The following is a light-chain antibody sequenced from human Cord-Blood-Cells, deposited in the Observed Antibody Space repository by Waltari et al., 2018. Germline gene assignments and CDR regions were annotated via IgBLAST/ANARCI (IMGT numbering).Light chain of an antibody. CDR3: QAWDSSTV. J-gene: IGLJ1*01. CDR2: QDS. V-gene: IGLV3-1*01. Sequence: SYELTQPPLVSVSPGQTASIPCSGDKLGDTYACWYQQKPGQSPVLVIYQDSKRPSGIPERFSGSNSGNTATLTISGTQAMDEADYYCQAWDSSTVFGTGTKVTVL. CDR1: KLGDTY.